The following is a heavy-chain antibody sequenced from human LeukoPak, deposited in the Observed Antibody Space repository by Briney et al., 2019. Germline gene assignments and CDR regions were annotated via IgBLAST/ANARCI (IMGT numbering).Heavy chain of an antibody. CDR1: GGSISDCY. D-gene: IGHD6-13*01. J-gene: IGHJ4*02. CDR2: IFTSGNT. CDR3: ARHRSSSWDLFDY. Sequence: SETLSLTCTVSGGSISDCYWSWIRQPAGKGLVWIGRIFTSGNTNYNPSLKSRVTMSVDTSKNQFSLKLSSVTAADTAVYYCARHRSSSWDLFDYWGQGTLVTVSS. V-gene: IGHV4-4*07.